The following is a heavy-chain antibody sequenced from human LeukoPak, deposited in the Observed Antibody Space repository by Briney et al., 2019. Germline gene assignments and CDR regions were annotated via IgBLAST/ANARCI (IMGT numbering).Heavy chain of an antibody. CDR2: MNPNSGNT. D-gene: IGHD3-3*01. CDR3: ARGRSYYDFWSGYRQYYYYYMDV. Sequence: ASVKVSCKASGYTFTSYDINWVRQATGQGLEWMGWMNPNSGNTGYAQKFQGRVTMTRNTSISTAYMELSSLRSKDTAVYYCARGRSYYDFWSGYRQYYYYYMDVWGKGTTVTVSS. J-gene: IGHJ6*03. CDR1: GYTFTSYD. V-gene: IGHV1-8*01.